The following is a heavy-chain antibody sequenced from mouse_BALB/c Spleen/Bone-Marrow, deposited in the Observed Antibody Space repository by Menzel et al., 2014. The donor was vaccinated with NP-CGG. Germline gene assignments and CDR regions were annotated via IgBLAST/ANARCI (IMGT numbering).Heavy chain of an antibody. V-gene: IGHV5-6*01. CDR3: VLRWFAY. J-gene: IGHJ3*01. CDR2: ISSGGSYT. CDR1: GFTFSSYG. Sequence: DVQLVESGGDLVKPGGSLKLSCAASGFTFSSYGMSWVRQTPDKRLEWVATISSGGSYTYYPDSVKGRFTISRDNAKNNLYLQMSSLKSEDTAMYYCVLRWFAYWGQGTLVTVSA. D-gene: IGHD1-1*01.